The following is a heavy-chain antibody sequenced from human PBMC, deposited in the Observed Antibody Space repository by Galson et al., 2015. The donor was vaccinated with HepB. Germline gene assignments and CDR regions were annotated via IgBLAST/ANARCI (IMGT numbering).Heavy chain of an antibody. CDR1: GGSISSGDYY. D-gene: IGHD1-7*01. J-gene: IGHJ6*02. Sequence: LSLTCTVSGGSISSGDYYWSWIRQPPGKGLEWIGYIYYSGSTYYNPSLKSRVTISVDTSKNQFSLKLSSVTAADTAVYYCAILERLGWNYGYYYYGMDVWGQGTTVTVSS. CDR3: AILERLGWNYGYYYYGMDV. CDR2: IYYSGST. V-gene: IGHV4-30-4*01.